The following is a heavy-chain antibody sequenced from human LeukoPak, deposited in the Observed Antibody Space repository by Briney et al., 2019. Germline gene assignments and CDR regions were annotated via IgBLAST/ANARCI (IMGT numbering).Heavy chain of an antibody. D-gene: IGHD3-10*01. V-gene: IGHV4-39*01. J-gene: IGHJ4*02. CDR1: GDSISSDY. CDR2: IYYSGST. Sequence: PSETLSLTCNVSGDSISSDYWGWIRQPPGKGLEWIGSIYYSGSTYYNPSLKSRVTISVDTSKNQFSLKLSSVTAADTAVYYCARTRYYYNSRSYGAPYYFDYWGQGTLVTVSS. CDR3: ARTRYYYNSRSYGAPYYFDY.